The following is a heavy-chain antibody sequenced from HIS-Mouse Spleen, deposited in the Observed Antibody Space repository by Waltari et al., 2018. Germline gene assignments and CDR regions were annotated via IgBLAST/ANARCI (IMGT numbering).Heavy chain of an antibody. CDR1: GYSISSGYY. J-gene: IGHJ6*02. CDR3: ARGESGSYYYYYYYGMDV. V-gene: IGHV4-38-2*02. Sequence: QVQLQESGPGLVKPSETLSLTCTVSGYSISSGYYCGWIRQPPGKGLEWIGSIYHSGSTYYNPSLKSRVTISVDTSKNQFSLKLSSVTAADTAVYYCARGESGSYYYYYYYGMDVWGQGTTVTVSS. CDR2: IYHSGST. D-gene: IGHD1-26*01.